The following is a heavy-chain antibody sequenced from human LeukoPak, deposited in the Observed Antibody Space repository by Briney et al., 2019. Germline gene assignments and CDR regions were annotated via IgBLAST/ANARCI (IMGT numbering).Heavy chain of an antibody. Sequence: PGGSLRLSCAVSGFTFSDYYMSWIRQAPGKGLEWVSYISSGGSTISHAYSVKRRFTISRDNPENSLSLQMNSLRAEDTAVYYCARSAAAGRCFDYWGQGTLVTVSS. J-gene: IGHJ4*02. V-gene: IGHV3-11*01. CDR1: GFTFSDYY. D-gene: IGHD6-13*01. CDR2: ISSGGSTI. CDR3: ARSAAAGRCFDY.